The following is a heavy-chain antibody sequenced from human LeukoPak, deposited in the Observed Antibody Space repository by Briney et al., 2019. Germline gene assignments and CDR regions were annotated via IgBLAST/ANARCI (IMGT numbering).Heavy chain of an antibody. V-gene: IGHV3-30*03. CDR3: ARDTYYDFWNGYAPLGWDGMDV. CDR2: ISFDGNNK. J-gene: IGHJ6*02. D-gene: IGHD3-3*01. Sequence: GGSLRLSCAASGFTFSSYGMHWVRQAPGKGPEWVTIISFDGNNKYYADSVKGRFTISRDDSRHTLYLQMNSLRPEDTAVYYCARDTYYDFWNGYAPLGWDGMDVWGQGTTVTVSS. CDR1: GFTFSSYG.